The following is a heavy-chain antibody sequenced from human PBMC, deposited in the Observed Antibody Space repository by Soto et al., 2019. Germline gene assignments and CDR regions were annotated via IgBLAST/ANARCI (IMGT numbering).Heavy chain of an antibody. V-gene: IGHV4-39*01. CDR3: ARIYYDSVFDY. CDR1: GDSISSSSYY. J-gene: IGHJ4*02. Sequence: SETLSLTCTFSGDSISSSSYYWCWIRQPPGKGLEWIGSIYYSGSTYYNPSLKSRVTISVDTSKNQFSLRLSSVTAADTPVYYCARIYYDSVFDYWGQGTLVTVS. D-gene: IGHD3-22*01. CDR2: IYYSGST.